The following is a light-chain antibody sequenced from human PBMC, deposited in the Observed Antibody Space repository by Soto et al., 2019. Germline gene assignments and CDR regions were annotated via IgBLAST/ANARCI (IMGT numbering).Light chain of an antibody. CDR1: QGITNR. V-gene: IGKV1D-12*01. CDR2: EAS. Sequence: DIQITHSPSSVSASVVDRVTITFLASQGITNRLAWYQQKPGKAPKLLIYEASSLQSGVPSRISGSGSGTDFTLTISSLQPEDFATYYCQKANSFPINFGQGTRLEIK. J-gene: IGKJ5*01. CDR3: QKANSFPIN.